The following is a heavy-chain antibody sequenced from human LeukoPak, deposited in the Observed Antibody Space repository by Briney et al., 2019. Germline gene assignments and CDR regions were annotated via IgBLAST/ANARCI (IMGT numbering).Heavy chain of an antibody. Sequence: SETLSLTCSVSGYSISSGYYWGWIRQPPGRGLEWIGSIYHSGSTYYNPSLKSRVTISVDTSKNQFSLKLTSVTAADTAVYYCARGNIAAAGTDYWGQGTLVTVSS. CDR1: GYSISSGYY. V-gene: IGHV4-38-2*02. J-gene: IGHJ4*02. CDR2: IYHSGST. D-gene: IGHD6-13*01. CDR3: ARGNIAAAGTDY.